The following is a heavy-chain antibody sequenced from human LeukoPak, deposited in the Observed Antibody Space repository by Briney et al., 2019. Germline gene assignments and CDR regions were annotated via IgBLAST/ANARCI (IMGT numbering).Heavy chain of an antibody. D-gene: IGHD1-1*01. CDR1: GYTFTSYG. CDR3: VRDKGDWKTPLGYHYYYKDV. J-gene: IGHJ6*03. V-gene: IGHV1-18*04. Sequence: GASVKVSCKASGYTFTSYGVSWVRQAPGQGLEWMGWISAYNGHTNLAQKFQGRVTMTTDTSTSTAYMDLRSLRSDDTAVYYCVRDKGDWKTPLGYHYYYKDVWGKGTTVTVSS. CDR2: ISAYNGHT.